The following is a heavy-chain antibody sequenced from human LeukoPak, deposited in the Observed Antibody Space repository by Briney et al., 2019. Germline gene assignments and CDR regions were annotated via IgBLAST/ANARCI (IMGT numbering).Heavy chain of an antibody. CDR1: GFTLSSYA. V-gene: IGHV3-30*04. Sequence: SGGSLRLSCAASGFTLSSYAMHWVRQAPGKGLEWGAVLSYDGSNKYYADSVKGRFTISRDNSKNTLYLQMNNLRPEDTAVYYCARGIVVVVTATSNWFDPWGQGTLVTVSS. D-gene: IGHD2-15*01. CDR2: LSYDGSNK. J-gene: IGHJ5*02. CDR3: ARGIVVVVTATSNWFDP.